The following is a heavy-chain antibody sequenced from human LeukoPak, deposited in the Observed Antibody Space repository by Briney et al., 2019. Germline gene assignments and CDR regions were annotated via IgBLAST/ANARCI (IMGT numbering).Heavy chain of an antibody. D-gene: IGHD3-10*01. CDR1: GFTFSSYG. CDR3: AKDVYYGSGSLDYYYYGMDV. Sequence: TGGSLRLSCAASGFTFSSYGMHWVRQAPGKGLEWVAVISYDGSNKYYADSVKGRFTISRDNSKNTLYLQMNSLRAEDTAVYYCAKDVYYGSGSLDYYYYGMDVWGQGTTVTVSS. J-gene: IGHJ6*02. V-gene: IGHV3-30*18. CDR2: ISYDGSNK.